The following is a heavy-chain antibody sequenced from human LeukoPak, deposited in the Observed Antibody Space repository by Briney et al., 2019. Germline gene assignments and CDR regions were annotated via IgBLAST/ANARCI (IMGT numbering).Heavy chain of an antibody. D-gene: IGHD4-17*01. CDR1: GFTFSNYG. J-gene: IGHJ4*02. V-gene: IGHV3-33*01. CDR3: ARDSGYGDYSYYFDY. CDR2: IYYDGSEK. Sequence: GESLRLSCAASGFTFSNYGIHWVRQAPGKGLEWVAVIYYDGSEKYYADSVKGRFTLSRDNSENTVYLQMNSLRAEDTAVYYCARDSGYGDYSYYFDYWGQGTLVTVSS.